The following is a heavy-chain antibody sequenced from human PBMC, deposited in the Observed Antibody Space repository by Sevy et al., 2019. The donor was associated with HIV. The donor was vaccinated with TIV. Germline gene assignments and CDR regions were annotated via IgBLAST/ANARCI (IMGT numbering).Heavy chain of an antibody. J-gene: IGHJ4*02. CDR3: ARAPAPRVEWGASTVPDY. Sequence: ASVKVSCKASGYTFTSYDINWVRQATGQGLEWMGWMNPNSGNTGYAQKFQGRVTMTRNTSISTAYMELSSLRSEDTAVYYCARAPAPRVEWGASTVPDYWGQGTLVTVSS. D-gene: IGHD3-3*01. CDR2: MNPNSGNT. CDR1: GYTFTSYD. V-gene: IGHV1-8*01.